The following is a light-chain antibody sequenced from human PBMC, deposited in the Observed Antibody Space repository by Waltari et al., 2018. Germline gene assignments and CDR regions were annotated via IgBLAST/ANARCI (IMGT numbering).Light chain of an antibody. Sequence: DIQVTQSPSSLSASVGDRVTVTCRASQNIDKALSWFQQKPGTAPKLLIYGASTLQTGVSSRFSGSGSGTGFTFTISGLQPEDVATYFCQQDYTTPYSFGQGTKVEIK. CDR2: GAS. J-gene: IGKJ2*03. CDR1: QNIDKA. CDR3: QQDYTTPYS. V-gene: IGKV1-27*01.